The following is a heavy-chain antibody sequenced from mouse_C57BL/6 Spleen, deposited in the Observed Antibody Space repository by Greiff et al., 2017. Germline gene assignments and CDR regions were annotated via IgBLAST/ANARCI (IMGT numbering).Heavy chain of an antibody. V-gene: IGHV1-55*01. CDR3: ARSGGDYDGAY. J-gene: IGHJ3*01. Sequence: QVQLQQPGAELVKPGASVKMSCKASGYTFTSYWITWVKQRPGQGLEWIGDIYPGSGSTNYNEKFKSKATLTVDKSSSTAYMQLSSLTSEDSAVLCCARSGGDYDGAYWGQGTLVTVSA. CDR1: GYTFTSYW. D-gene: IGHD2-4*01. CDR2: IYPGSGST.